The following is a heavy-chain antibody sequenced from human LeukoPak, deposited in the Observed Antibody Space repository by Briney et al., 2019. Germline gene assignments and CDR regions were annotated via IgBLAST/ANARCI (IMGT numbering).Heavy chain of an antibody. J-gene: IGHJ6*02. CDR3: ARVGGSGSYRYYYYYGMDV. CDR2: INSDGSST. Sequence: GGSLRLSCAASGFTFSSYWMHWVRQAPGKGLVWVSRINSDGSSTSYADSVKGRFTISRDNAKNTLYLQMNSLRAEDTAVYYCARVGGSGSYRYYYYYGMDVWGQGTLVTVSS. CDR1: GFTFSSYW. V-gene: IGHV3-74*01. D-gene: IGHD3-10*01.